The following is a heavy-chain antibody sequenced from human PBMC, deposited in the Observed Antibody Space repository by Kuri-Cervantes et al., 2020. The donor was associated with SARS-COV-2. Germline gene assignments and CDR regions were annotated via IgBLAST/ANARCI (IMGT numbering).Heavy chain of an antibody. CDR1: GFNFSTTD. Sequence: GESLKISCVASGFNFSTTDMHWVRQAPGKGLEWVTFISSDGKNKRCMASGKGRFTISRDNSQNTLHLQMKSLRDEDTAIYYCAKGRAGVHDFWGQGTLVTVS. V-gene: IGHV3-30*18. CDR2: ISSDGKNK. J-gene: IGHJ4*02. D-gene: IGHD2-21*01. CDR3: AKGRAGVHDF.